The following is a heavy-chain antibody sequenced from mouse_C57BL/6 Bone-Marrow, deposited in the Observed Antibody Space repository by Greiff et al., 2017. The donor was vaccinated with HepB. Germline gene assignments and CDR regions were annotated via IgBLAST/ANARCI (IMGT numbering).Heavy chain of an antibody. CDR2: ISLKSGNYAT. CDR3: TEGYSSGEVLAG. Sequence: DVKLVESGGGLVQPGGSMKLSCVASGFTFSNYWMNWVRQSPEKGLEWVAQISLKSGNYATHYAESVKERFTISRDNSKSSVYLQMSNLRAEDTAIYYCTEGYSSGEVLAGWGQGTLVTVSA. CDR1: GFTFSNYW. D-gene: IGHD2-12*01. V-gene: IGHV6-3*01. J-gene: IGHJ3*01.